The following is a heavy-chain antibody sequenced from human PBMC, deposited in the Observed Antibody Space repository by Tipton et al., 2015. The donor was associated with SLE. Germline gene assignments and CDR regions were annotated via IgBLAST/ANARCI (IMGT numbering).Heavy chain of an antibody. CDR1: GDSITSGSYY. D-gene: IGHD3-10*01. J-gene: IGHJ4*02. V-gene: IGHV4-61*02. CDR3: ARGLAMVRGDSMDY. CDR2: IYISGTT. Sequence: TLSLTCTVSGDSITSGSYYWSWIRQPAGKGLEWIGRIYISGTTNYNPSLKSRVTISLDTSKNQFSLNLRSVTAADTAVYYCARGLAMVRGDSMDYWGQGTLVTVSS.